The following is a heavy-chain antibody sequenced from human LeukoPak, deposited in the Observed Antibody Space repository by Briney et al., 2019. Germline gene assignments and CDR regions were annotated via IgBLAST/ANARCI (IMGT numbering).Heavy chain of an antibody. D-gene: IGHD3-22*01. CDR3: ARDGLGYDSSCYYEEDGFDI. CDR1: GITFSSYG. V-gene: IGHV3-33*01. Sequence: PGRSLRLSCAASGITFSSYGMHCVRQAPGKGLEWVAVIWYDGSNKYYADSVKGRFTISRDNSKNTLYLQMNSLRAEDTAVYYCARDGLGYDSSCYYEEDGFDIWGPGTMVTVSS. J-gene: IGHJ3*02. CDR2: IWYDGSNK.